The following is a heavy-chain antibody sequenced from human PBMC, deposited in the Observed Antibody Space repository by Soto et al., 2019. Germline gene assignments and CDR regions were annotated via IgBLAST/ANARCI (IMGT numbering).Heavy chain of an antibody. V-gene: IGHV3-30*18. CDR3: AKDLSGGRYYYYGMDV. J-gene: IGHJ6*02. CDR2: ISYDGSNK. CDR1: GFTFSSYG. D-gene: IGHD3-10*01. Sequence: HPGGSLRLSCAASGFTFSSYGMHWVRQAPGKGLEWVAVISYDGSNKYYADSVKGRFTISRDNSKNTLYLQMNGLRAEDTAVYYCAKDLSGGRYYYYGMDVWGQGTTVTVSS.